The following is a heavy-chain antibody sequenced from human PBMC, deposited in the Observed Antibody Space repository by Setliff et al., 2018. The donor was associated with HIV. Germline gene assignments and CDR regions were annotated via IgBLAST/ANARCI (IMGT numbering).Heavy chain of an antibody. V-gene: IGHV3-23*01. D-gene: IGHD3-22*01. CDR2: ISGSGGTT. CDR1: GFTLSSSA. J-gene: IGHJ5*02. CDR3: KADSSGYP. Sequence: PGESLKISCVGSGFTLSSSAMNWVRQAPGKGLEWVSTISGSGGTTYYADSVRGRFTISRDNFKNTAYLQMNSLKTEGTAVYYCKADSSGYPWGQGTLVTVSS.